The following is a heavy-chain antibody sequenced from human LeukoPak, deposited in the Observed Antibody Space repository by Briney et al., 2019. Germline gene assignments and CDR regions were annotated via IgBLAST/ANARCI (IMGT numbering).Heavy chain of an antibody. CDR3: ARKVNYFDY. J-gene: IGHJ4*02. V-gene: IGHV3-30*03. CDR1: GFTFSSYG. Sequence: GGSLRLSCAASGFTFSSYGMHWVRQAPGKGLEWVAVISYDGSNKYYADSVKGRFTISRDNSKNTLYLQMNSLRAEDTAVYYCARKVNYFDYWGQGTLVTVSS. CDR2: ISYDGSNK.